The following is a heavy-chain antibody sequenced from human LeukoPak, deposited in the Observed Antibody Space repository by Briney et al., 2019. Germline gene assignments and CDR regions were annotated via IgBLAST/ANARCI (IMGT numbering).Heavy chain of an antibody. J-gene: IGHJ4*02. D-gene: IGHD1-26*01. Sequence: GGYLRLSCAASGFTVSSNYMSWVRQAPGKGLEWVSVIYSGGSTYYADSVKGRFTISRDNSKNTLYLQMNSLRAEDTAVYYCARDLGAYYFDYWGQGTLVTVSS. CDR3: ARDLGAYYFDY. V-gene: IGHV3-53*01. CDR1: GFTVSSNY. CDR2: IYSGGST.